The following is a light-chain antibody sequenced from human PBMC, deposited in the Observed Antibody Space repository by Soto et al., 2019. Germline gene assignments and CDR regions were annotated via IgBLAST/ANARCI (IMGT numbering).Light chain of an antibody. V-gene: IGKV3-15*01. CDR2: GAS. CDR1: QSVSSN. Sequence: EIVLTQAQATLSVSPGERATLSCRASQSVSSNLAWYQQQPGQDPRLLIYGASTRATAIPARFSGSGSGTEFTLTISSLQSEDFAVYYCQQYNNWPWTFRKGTKVDIK. J-gene: IGKJ1*01. CDR3: QQYNNWPWT.